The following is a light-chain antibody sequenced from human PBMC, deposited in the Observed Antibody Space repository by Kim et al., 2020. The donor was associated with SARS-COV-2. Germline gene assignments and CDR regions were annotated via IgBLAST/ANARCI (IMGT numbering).Light chain of an antibody. CDR2: QDT. V-gene: IGLV3-1*01. CDR1: KLGDKY. CDR3: QAWDSRTYVV. Sequence: SHELTQPLSVSVSPGQTASITCSGDKLGDKYACWYQQKPGQSPVLVIYQDTKRPSGIPERFSGSNSGNTATLTISGTQAMDEADYYCQAWDSRTYVVFGGGTQLTVL. J-gene: IGLJ2*01.